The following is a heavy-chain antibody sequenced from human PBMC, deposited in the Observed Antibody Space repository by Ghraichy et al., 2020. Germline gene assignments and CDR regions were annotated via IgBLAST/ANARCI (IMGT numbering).Heavy chain of an antibody. V-gene: IGHV4-34*01. Sequence: SETLSLTCAVYGGSFSGYYWSWIRQPPGKGLEWIGEINHSGSTNYNPSLKSRVTISVDTSKNQFSLRLNSVTAADTAVYYCARRELQGSGIDSWGQGTLVTVSS. J-gene: IGHJ4*02. CDR2: INHSGST. CDR1: GGSFSGYY. D-gene: IGHD1-26*01. CDR3: ARRELQGSGIDS.